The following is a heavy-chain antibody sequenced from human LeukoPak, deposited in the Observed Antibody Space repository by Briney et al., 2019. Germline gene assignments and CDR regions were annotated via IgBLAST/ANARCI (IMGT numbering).Heavy chain of an antibody. CDR2: INQDGSQK. CDR3: ARPMHGNQYYFDY. Sequence: PGGSLRLSCAASGFTFSIYWMSWVRQAPGKGLEWVANINQDGSQKYYVDSVKGRFTISRDNSKNTLYLQMNSLRAEDTAVYYCARPMHGNQYYFDYWGQGTLVTVSS. D-gene: IGHD4-23*01. CDR1: GFTFSIYW. V-gene: IGHV3-7*01. J-gene: IGHJ4*02.